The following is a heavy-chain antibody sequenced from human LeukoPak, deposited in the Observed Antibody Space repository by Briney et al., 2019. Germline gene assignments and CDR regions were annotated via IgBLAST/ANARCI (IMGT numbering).Heavy chain of an antibody. J-gene: IGHJ5*02. CDR1: GVTFSSFG. D-gene: IGHD3-10*01. Sequence: GGSLRLSCAATGVTFSSFGMHWVRQSPGKGLEWVALIRHDGTNIYYADSVKGRFTISRDNSKNTLYLQMNSLRPDDTAVYYCAKDYSKTSYYGSGTYYRPNWFDPWGQGTLVTVSS. CDR2: IRHDGTNI. CDR3: AKDYSKTSYYGSGTYYRPNWFDP. V-gene: IGHV3-30*02.